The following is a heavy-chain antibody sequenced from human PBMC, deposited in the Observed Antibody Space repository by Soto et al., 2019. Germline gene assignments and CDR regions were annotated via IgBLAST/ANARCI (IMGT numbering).Heavy chain of an antibody. CDR1: GGSISTGGYY. D-gene: IGHD4-17*01. CDR2: IYYSGST. J-gene: IGHJ5*02. CDR3: ARGRDYGGNNPWHNWFDP. V-gene: IGHV4-31*03. Sequence: QVQLQESGPGLVKPSQTLSLTCTVSGGSISTGGYYWSWIRQHPVKGLEWIGYIYYSGSTYYHPSLQSRVTIAVDTSKNQCSLKLSSVTAADTAVYYCARGRDYGGNNPWHNWFDPWGHGPLVTVSS.